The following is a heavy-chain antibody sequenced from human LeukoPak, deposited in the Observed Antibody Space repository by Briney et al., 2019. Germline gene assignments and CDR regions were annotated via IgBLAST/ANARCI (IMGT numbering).Heavy chain of an antibody. D-gene: IGHD2-2*01. J-gene: IGHJ4*02. CDR1: GYSFTRYW. CDR3: ARHCSSTSCYGGGWDFDY. V-gene: IGHV5-10-1*01. Sequence: GESLKISCKGSGYSFTRYWISWVRQMPGKGLEWMGRIDPSDSYTNYSPSFQGHVTISADKSISTAYLQWSSLKASDTAMYYCARHCSSTSCYGGGWDFDYWGQGTLVTVSS. CDR2: IDPSDSYT.